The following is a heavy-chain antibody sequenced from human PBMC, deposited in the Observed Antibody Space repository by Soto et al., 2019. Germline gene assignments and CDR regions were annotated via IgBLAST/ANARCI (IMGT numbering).Heavy chain of an antibody. CDR1: GFTFSNAW. CDR3: TTVQQWLVLGHDAFDI. V-gene: IGHV3-15*07. J-gene: IGHJ3*02. D-gene: IGHD6-19*01. Sequence: EVQLVESGGGLVKPGGSLRLSCAASGFTFSNAWMNWVRQAPGKGLEWVGRIKRKTDGGTTDYAAPVKGRFTISRDDSKNTLYLQMNSLKTEDTAVYYCTTVQQWLVLGHDAFDIWGQGTMVTVSS. CDR2: IKRKTDGGTT.